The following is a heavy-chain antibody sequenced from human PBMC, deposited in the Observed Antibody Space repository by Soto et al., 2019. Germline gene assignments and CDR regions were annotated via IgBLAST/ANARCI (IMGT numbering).Heavy chain of an antibody. Sequence: GASVKVSFKASGGTFSSYAISWVRQAPGQGLEWMGGIIPIFGTANYAQKFQGRVTITADESTSTAYMELSSLRSEDTAVYYCARYPRGEQAYYYYGMDVWGQGTTVTVSS. V-gene: IGHV1-69*13. CDR2: IIPIFGTA. J-gene: IGHJ6*02. CDR1: GGTFSSYA. D-gene: IGHD3-10*01. CDR3: ARYPRGEQAYYYYGMDV.